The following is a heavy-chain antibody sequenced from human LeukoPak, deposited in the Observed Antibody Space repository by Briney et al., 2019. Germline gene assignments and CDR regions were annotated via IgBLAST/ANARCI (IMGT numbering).Heavy chain of an antibody. CDR1: GITLSNYG. J-gene: IGHJ4*02. CDR3: AKRGVVIRVILVGFHKEAYYFDS. V-gene: IGHV3-23*01. D-gene: IGHD3-22*01. Sequence: GSLRLSCAVSGITLSNYGMSWVRQAPGKGLEWVAGISDSGGRTNYADSVKGRFAISRDNPRNTLYLQMNSLRAEDTAVYFCAKRGVVIRVILVGFHKEAYYFDSWGQGALVTVSS. CDR2: ISDSGGRT.